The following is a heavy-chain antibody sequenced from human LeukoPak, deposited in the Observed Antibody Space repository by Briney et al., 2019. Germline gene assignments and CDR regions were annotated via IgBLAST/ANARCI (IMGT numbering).Heavy chain of an antibody. CDR1: GLTFSSYW. V-gene: IGHV3-74*01. J-gene: IGHJ4*02. D-gene: IGHD3-22*01. CDR2: INSDGSST. CDR3: AREGMYYYDISGSFDY. Sequence: GSMRLSCAASGLTFSSYWMHWVRQAPVKGLVWVSRINSDGSSTSYADAVKGRFTSSRDNAKNTLYLQMNSLRAEDTAVYYCAREGMYYYDISGSFDYWGQGTLVTVSS.